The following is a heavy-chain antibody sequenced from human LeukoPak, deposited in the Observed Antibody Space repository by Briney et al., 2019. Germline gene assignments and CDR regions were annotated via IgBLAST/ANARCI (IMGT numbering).Heavy chain of an antibody. CDR1: GGSISSGGYY. D-gene: IGHD3-9*01. J-gene: IGHJ4*02. CDR3: ARVTYRKSYDILTAWREYYFDY. CDR2: IYYSGST. V-gene: IGHV4-31*03. Sequence: PSQTLSLTCTVSGGSISSGGYYWSWIRQHPGKGLEWIGYIYYSGSTYYNPSLKSRVTISVDTSKNQFSLKLSSVTAANTAVYYCARVTYRKSYDILTAWREYYFDYWGQGTLVTVSS.